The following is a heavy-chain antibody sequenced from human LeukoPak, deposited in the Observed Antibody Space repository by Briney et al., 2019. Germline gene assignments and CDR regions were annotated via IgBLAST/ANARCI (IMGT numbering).Heavy chain of an antibody. CDR2: IYYSGST. D-gene: IGHD3-3*02. CDR3: ARDRGHFWSGSFDI. J-gene: IGHJ3*02. V-gene: IGHV4-61*08. Sequence: SQTLSLTCAVSGGSISSGGYSWSWIRQPPGKGLEWIGYIYYSGSTNYNPSLKSRVTISVDTSKNQFSLKLSSVTAADTAVYYCARDRGHFWSGSFDIWGQGTMVTVSS. CDR1: GGSISSGGYS.